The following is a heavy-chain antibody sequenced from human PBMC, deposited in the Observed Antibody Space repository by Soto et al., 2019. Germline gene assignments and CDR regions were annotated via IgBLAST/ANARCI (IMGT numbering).Heavy chain of an antibody. Sequence: GGSLRLSCAASGFTFSSYAMSWVRQAPGKGLEWVSAISGSGGSTYYADSVKGRFTISRDNSKNTLYLQMNSLRAEDTAVYYCATYNYDILTGYVDYWGQGTLVTVSS. V-gene: IGHV3-23*01. J-gene: IGHJ4*02. CDR2: ISGSGGST. CDR1: GFTFSSYA. D-gene: IGHD3-9*01. CDR3: ATYNYDILTGYVDY.